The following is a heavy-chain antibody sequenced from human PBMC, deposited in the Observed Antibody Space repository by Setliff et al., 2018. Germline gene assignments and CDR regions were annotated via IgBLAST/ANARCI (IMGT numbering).Heavy chain of an antibody. CDR3: AREQWLDPPGYYYMDV. V-gene: IGHV4-4*07. CDR2: IYIGGSA. J-gene: IGHJ6*03. CDR1: GGSISSYY. Sequence: NPSETLSLTCTVSGGSISSYYWSWIRQPAGKGLEWTGHIYIGGSANYNPSLKSRVTMSIDTSKNQFSLKLNSVTAADMAVYYCAREQWLDPPGYYYMDVWAKGTTVTVSS. D-gene: IGHD6-19*01.